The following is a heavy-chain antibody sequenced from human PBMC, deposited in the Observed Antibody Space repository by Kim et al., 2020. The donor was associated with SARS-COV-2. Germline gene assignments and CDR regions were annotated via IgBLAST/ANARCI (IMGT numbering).Heavy chain of an antibody. J-gene: IGHJ3*02. V-gene: IGHV4-59*13. CDR2: IYYSGST. Sequence: SETLSLTCTVSGGSISSYYWSWIRQPPGKGLEWIGYIYYSGSTNYNPSLKSRVTISVDTSKNQFSLKLSSVTAADTAVYYCARDGWELLRAFDIWGQGTMVTVSS. CDR3: ARDGWELLRAFDI. CDR1: GGSISSYY. D-gene: IGHD1-26*01.